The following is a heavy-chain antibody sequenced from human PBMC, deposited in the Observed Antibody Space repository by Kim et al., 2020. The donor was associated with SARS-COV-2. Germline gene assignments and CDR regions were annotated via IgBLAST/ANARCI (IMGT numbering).Heavy chain of an antibody. V-gene: IGHV5-51*01. CDR1: GYSFTSYW. CDR3: ARQKIEYSSSSCFDY. J-gene: IGHJ4*02. Sequence: GESLKISCKGSGYSFTSYWIGWVRQMPGKGLEWMGIIYPGDSDTRYSPSFQGQVTISADKSISTAYLQWSSLKASDTAMYYCARQKIEYSSSSCFDYWGQGTLVTVSS. CDR2: IYPGDSDT. D-gene: IGHD6-6*01.